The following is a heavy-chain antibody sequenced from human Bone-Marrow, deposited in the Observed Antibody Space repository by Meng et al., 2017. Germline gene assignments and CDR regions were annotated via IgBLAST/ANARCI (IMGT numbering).Heavy chain of an antibody. CDR3: AASPGWWRIDS. D-gene: IGHD6-19*01. CDR2: FHHSGTT. J-gene: IGHJ4*02. CDR1: GAPVSSGYW. V-gene: IGHV4-4*02. Sequence: QVQLQESGPGLVKPSGTLSLTCGVSGAPVSSGYWWTWVRQPPGKGLEWIGEFHHSGTTNYNPSLRSRVTISVDTSNHQFSLRLTSVTAADTAVYYCAASPGWWRIDSWGQGTLVTVSS.